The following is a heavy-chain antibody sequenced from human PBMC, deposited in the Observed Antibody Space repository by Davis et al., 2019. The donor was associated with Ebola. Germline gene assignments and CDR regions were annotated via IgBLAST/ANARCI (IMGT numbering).Heavy chain of an antibody. Sequence: GESLKISCATSGFTFSSYAMSWVRQAPGKGLEWVSGINGGGVTTVYADSVKGRFTISRDDSKNTAYLQMNSLRTEDTAVYFCARQDGDGYCRSTSCYDHWGQGTLVTVSS. CDR3: ARQDGDGYCRSTSCYDH. CDR2: INGGGVTT. V-gene: IGHV3-23*01. D-gene: IGHD2-2*03. J-gene: IGHJ4*02. CDR1: GFTFSSYA.